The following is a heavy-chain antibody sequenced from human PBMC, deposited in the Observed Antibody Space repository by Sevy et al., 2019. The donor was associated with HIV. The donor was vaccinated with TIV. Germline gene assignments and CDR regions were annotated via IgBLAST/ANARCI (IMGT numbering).Heavy chain of an antibody. J-gene: IGHJ5*02. CDR3: ARARRASVWFAP. Sequence: GGSLRLSCAASGFTFSSYSMNWVRQAPGKGLEWVSSISSSSSYIYYADSVKGRFTISRDNAKNSLYLQMNSLRAEDTAAYYCARARRASVWFAPWGQGTLVTVSS. CDR1: GFTFSSYS. CDR2: ISSSSSYI. V-gene: IGHV3-21*01.